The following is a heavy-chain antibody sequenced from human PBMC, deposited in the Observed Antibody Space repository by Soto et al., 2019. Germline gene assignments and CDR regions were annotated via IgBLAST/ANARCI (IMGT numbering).Heavy chain of an antibody. Sequence: ASVKVSCKASGYTFTSYDINWVRQATGQGLEWMGWMNPNSGNTGYAQKFQGRVTMTRNTSISTAYMELSSLRSEDTAVYYCARGGSWFLEWLLYRSGAFDIWGQGTMVTVSS. V-gene: IGHV1-8*01. D-gene: IGHD3-3*01. CDR2: MNPNSGNT. CDR3: ARGGSWFLEWLLYRSGAFDI. J-gene: IGHJ3*02. CDR1: GYTFTSYD.